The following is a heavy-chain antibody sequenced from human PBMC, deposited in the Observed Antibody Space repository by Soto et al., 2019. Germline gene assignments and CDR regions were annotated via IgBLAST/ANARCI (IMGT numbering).Heavy chain of an antibody. Sequence: GVLLRLSWAASGFTFSSYSVNWIRKTPGKGLEWVSYISSSSSTIYYADSVKGRFTISRDNAKNSLYRQMNSLRAEDTAVYYCAREWGGIVVVPPAHPESGMDVWGQGPTVSVSS. CDR1: GFTFSSYS. D-gene: IGHD2-2*01. CDR2: ISSSSSTI. J-gene: IGHJ6*02. CDR3: AREWGGIVVVPPAHPESGMDV. V-gene: IGHV3-48*01.